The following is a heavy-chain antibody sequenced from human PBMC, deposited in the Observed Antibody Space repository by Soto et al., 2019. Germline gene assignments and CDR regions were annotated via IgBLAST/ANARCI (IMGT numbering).Heavy chain of an antibody. V-gene: IGHV1-18*01. CDR1: GYTFTSYG. D-gene: IGHD6-13*01. Sequence: KESRASVKVSCKASGYTFTSYGISWVRQAPGQGLEWMGWISAYNGNTNYAQKLPGRVTMTTDTSTSTAYMELRSLRSDDTAVYYCARVEGSSWFFDYWGQGTLVTVSS. CDR3: ARVEGSSWFFDY. CDR2: ISAYNGNT. J-gene: IGHJ4*02.